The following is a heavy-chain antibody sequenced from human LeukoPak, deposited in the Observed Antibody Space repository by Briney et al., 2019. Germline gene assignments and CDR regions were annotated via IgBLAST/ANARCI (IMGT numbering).Heavy chain of an antibody. J-gene: IGHJ4*02. CDR3: AKDLEGWYGGGPFDY. D-gene: IGHD6-19*01. V-gene: IGHV3-23*01. CDR1: GFTFSSYA. Sequence: GGSLRLSCAASGFTFSSYAMSWVRQAPGKGLEWVSAISGSGGSTYYADSVKGRFTISRDNLRNTLFLQINSLRTEDTAVYYCAKDLEGWYGGGPFDYWGQGTLVTVSS. CDR2: ISGSGGST.